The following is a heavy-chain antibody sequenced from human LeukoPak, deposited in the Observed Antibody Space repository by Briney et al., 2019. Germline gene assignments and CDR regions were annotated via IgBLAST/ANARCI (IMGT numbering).Heavy chain of an antibody. V-gene: IGHV4-34*01. J-gene: IGHJ6*03. Sequence: SETLSLTCAVYGGSFSGYYWTWIRQSPEKGLEWIGEVNHSGSTKYNPSLRSRVTMSLDTSKNQFSLKLYSVTAADTAVYYCARGGSTLHSAGGHDIEFYYYYYMDVWGKGTTVTISS. CDR3: ARGGSTLHSAGGHDIEFYYYYYMDV. CDR1: GGSFSGYY. D-gene: IGHD3-9*01. CDR2: VNHSGST.